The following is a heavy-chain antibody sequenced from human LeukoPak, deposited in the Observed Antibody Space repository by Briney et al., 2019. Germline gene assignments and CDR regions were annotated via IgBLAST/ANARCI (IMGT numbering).Heavy chain of an antibody. CDR3: ARKKTGATNGLDV. V-gene: IGHV4-39*01. Sequence: KPSETLSLTCTVSGGSISSSSYYWGWIRQPPGKGLEWIGSISYSGRTHYNPSLKSRVSISVDTSKNQFSLNLSSVTAADTAVYYCARKKTGATNGLDVWGQGTTVTVSS. D-gene: IGHD1-1*01. CDR1: GGSISSSSYY. J-gene: IGHJ6*02. CDR2: ISYSGRT.